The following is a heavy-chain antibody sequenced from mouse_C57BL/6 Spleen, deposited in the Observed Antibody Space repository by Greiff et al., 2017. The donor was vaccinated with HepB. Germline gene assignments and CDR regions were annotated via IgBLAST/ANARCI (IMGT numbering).Heavy chain of an antibody. Sequence: EVQGVESGPSLVRPSQTLSLTCTVTGFSINSDCYWIWIRQFPGNKLEYIGYTFYSGITYYNPSLESRTYITRDTSKNQFSLKLSAVTTEDTATYYCARGSSPSYWYFDVWGTGTTVTVSS. V-gene: IGHV3-3*01. CDR1: GFSINSDCY. D-gene: IGHD1-1*01. CDR2: TFYSGIT. J-gene: IGHJ1*03. CDR3: ARGSSPSYWYFDV.